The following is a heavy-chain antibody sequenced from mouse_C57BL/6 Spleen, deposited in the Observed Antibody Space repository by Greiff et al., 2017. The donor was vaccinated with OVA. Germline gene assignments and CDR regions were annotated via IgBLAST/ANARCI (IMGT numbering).Heavy chain of an antibody. D-gene: IGHD1-1*02. J-gene: IGHJ4*01. CDR3: ARRGSYAMDY. Sequence: QVQLKQPGAELVKPGASVKLSCKASGYTFTSYWMHWVKQRPGRGLEWIGRIDPNSGGTKYTEKFKSKATLTVDKPSSTAYMQLSSLTSEDSAVYYCARRGSYAMDYWGQGTSVTVSS. V-gene: IGHV1-72*01. CDR2: IDPNSGGT. CDR1: GYTFTSYW.